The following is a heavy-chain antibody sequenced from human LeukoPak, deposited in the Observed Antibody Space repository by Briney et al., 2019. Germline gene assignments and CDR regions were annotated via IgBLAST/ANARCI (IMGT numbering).Heavy chain of an antibody. CDR2: INHSGST. Sequence: SETLSLTCAVYGGSFSGYYWSWIRQPPGKGLEWIGEINHSGSTNYNPSLKSRVTISVDTSKNQFSLKLSSVTAADTAVYYCARETYSSSSVVQHWGQGNLVTVSS. D-gene: IGHD6-6*01. CDR3: ARETYSSSSVVQH. CDR1: GGSFSGYY. J-gene: IGHJ1*01. V-gene: IGHV4-34*01.